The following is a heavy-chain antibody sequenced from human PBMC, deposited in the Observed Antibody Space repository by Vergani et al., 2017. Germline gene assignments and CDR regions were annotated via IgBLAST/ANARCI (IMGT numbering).Heavy chain of an antibody. CDR1: GGSISSYY. CDR3: ARDRGPIATIDY. D-gene: IGHD3-10*01. J-gene: IGHJ4*02. CDR2: IYYSGST. V-gene: IGHV4-59*01. Sequence: QVQLQESGPGLVKPSETLSLTCTVSGGSISSYYWIWIRQPPGKGLEWIGYIYYSGSTNYNPSLKSRVTISVDTSKNQFSLKLSSVTAADTAVYYCARDRGPIATIDYWGQGTLVTVSS.